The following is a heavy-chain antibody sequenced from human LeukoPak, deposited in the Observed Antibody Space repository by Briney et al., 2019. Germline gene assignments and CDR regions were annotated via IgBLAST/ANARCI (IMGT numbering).Heavy chain of an antibody. Sequence: GGSLRLSCAASGFTFSDYYMTWIRQAPGKGLEWVSYISSRSSYTKYADSVEGRFTISRDNALNPLYLQMNSLRAEDTAVYYCARDQRGGVGGNMDVWGQGTTVTVSS. CDR1: GFTFSDYY. CDR2: ISSRSSYT. D-gene: IGHD1-26*01. J-gene: IGHJ6*02. V-gene: IGHV3-11*06. CDR3: ARDQRGGVGGNMDV.